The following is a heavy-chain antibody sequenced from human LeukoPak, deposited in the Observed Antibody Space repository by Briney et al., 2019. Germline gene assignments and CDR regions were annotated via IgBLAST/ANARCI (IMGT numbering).Heavy chain of an antibody. J-gene: IGHJ6*02. CDR2: IYSSGST. Sequence: SETLSLTCSVSGGSISSYYWSWIRQPPGKGLEWIGYIYSSGSTNYNPSLKSRVTISVDTSKNQFSLKLSSVTAADTAVYYCARQLGSSSSFSYYYYGMDVWGQGTTVTVSS. V-gene: IGHV4-59*08. CDR1: GGSISSYY. D-gene: IGHD6-13*01. CDR3: ARQLGSSSSFSYYYYGMDV.